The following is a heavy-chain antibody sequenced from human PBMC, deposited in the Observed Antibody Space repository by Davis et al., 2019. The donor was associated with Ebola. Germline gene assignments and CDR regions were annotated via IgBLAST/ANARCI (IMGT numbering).Heavy chain of an antibody. Sequence: GESLKIPCKGSGYSFTSYWIGWVRQKPGKGLEWMGIIHPGDSDTRYCPSFQGQVTFSVDQSTNTAYLPWSSLKASDTATYYCARPIPDCTPGVCNYFFDNWGQGTLVTVSS. CDR1: GYSFTSYW. V-gene: IGHV5-51*01. J-gene: IGHJ4*02. D-gene: IGHD2-8*01. CDR3: ARPIPDCTPGVCNYFFDN. CDR2: IHPGDSDT.